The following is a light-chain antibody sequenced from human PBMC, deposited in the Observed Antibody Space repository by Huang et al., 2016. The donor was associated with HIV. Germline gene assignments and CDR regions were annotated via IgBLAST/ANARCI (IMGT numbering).Light chain of an antibody. V-gene: IGKV3-11*01. CDR3: QQRSNWPPVYT. CDR2: DAS. Sequence: EIVLTQSPATLSLSPGERATLSCRASQSVSDYLVWYQQKTGQAPRLLIYDASNRATDIPARFSGSGSGTDFTLTISSLEPEDFAVYYCQQRSNWPPVYTFGQGTKLEIK. CDR1: QSVSDY. J-gene: IGKJ2*01.